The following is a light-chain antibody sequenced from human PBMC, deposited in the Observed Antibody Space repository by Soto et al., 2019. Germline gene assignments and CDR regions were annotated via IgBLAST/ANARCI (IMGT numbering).Light chain of an antibody. CDR1: SSDVGAYKY. Sequence: QSALTQPPSASGSPGQSVTISCTGTSSDVGAYKYVSWYQQYPGKAPKLMIYEGTKWPSGVPDPFSGSKSGNTASLTVSGLQAEDEADYYCTSYVGNDIWVFGGGTKLTVL. CDR2: EGT. V-gene: IGLV2-8*01. J-gene: IGLJ3*02. CDR3: TSYVGNDIWV.